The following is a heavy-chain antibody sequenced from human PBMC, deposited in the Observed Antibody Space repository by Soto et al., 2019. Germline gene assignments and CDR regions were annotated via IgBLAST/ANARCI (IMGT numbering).Heavy chain of an antibody. CDR3: SRLNYYDNNGYGGMDV. CDR2: IRSKANNYAT. Sequence: EVQLVESGGGLVQPGGSLKLSCAASGFTFTGSAMHWVRQASGKGLEWVGRIRSKANNYATVYGASVKGRFAISRDDSKNTAYLQMNSLKTEDTAVYYCSRLNYYDNNGYGGMDVWGQGTTVTVSS. J-gene: IGHJ6*02. V-gene: IGHV3-73*01. D-gene: IGHD3-22*01. CDR1: GFTFTGSA.